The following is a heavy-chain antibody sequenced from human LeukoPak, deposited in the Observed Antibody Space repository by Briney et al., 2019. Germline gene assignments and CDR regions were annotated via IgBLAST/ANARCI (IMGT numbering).Heavy chain of an antibody. CDR3: ARSGYSYGADAFDI. Sequence: PSETLSLTCTVSGGSISSYYWSWIRQPPGKGLEWIGYIYYSGSTNYNPSLKSRVTISVDTSKNQFSLKLSSVTAAGTAVYYCARSGYSYGADAFDIWGQGTMVTVSS. J-gene: IGHJ3*02. V-gene: IGHV4-59*01. D-gene: IGHD5-18*01. CDR1: GGSISSYY. CDR2: IYYSGST.